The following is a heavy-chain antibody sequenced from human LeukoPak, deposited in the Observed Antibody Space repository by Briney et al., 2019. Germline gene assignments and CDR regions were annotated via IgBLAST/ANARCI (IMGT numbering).Heavy chain of an antibody. CDR1: GYTFTDYY. J-gene: IGHJ5*02. Sequence: ASVKVSCKASGYTFTDYYMHWVRQAPGQGLEWMGWINPNSGGTNYAQKFQGRVTMTRDTSISTAYMELSRLRSDDTAVYYCARVGTRIAAAGTLNWFDPWGQGTLVTVSS. CDR3: ARVGTRIAAAGTLNWFDP. D-gene: IGHD6-13*01. CDR2: INPNSGGT. V-gene: IGHV1-2*02.